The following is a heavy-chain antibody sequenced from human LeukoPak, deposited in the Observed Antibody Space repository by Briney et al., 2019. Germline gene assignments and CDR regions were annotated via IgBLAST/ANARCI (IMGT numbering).Heavy chain of an antibody. CDR2: ISSNGGST. CDR1: GVTFSSEE. D-gene: IGHD3-10*01. CDR3: VKDLGGATLWSAESAP. Sequence: GGPRRLSCRDCGVTFSSEEVRRVRRAPGKELENVSAISSNGGSTYYADSVKGRFTISRDNSKKTLYLEMSSLRAEDPAVYSCVKDLGGATLWSAESAPWAQGPLVTVSS. V-gene: IGHV3-64D*06. J-gene: IGHJ5*02.